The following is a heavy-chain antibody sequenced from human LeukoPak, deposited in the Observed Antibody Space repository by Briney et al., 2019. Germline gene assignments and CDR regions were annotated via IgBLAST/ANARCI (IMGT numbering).Heavy chain of an antibody. CDR3: AREDIGYCSSTSCRYYYYYGMDV. Sequence: SETLSLTCAVYGGSFSGYYWSWIRQPPGKGLEWIGEINRSGSTNYNPSLKSRVTISVDTSKNQFSLKLSSVTAADTAVYYCAREDIGYCSSTSCRYYYYYGMDVWGQGTTVTVSS. D-gene: IGHD2-2*01. CDR2: INRSGST. J-gene: IGHJ6*02. CDR1: GGSFSGYY. V-gene: IGHV4-34*01.